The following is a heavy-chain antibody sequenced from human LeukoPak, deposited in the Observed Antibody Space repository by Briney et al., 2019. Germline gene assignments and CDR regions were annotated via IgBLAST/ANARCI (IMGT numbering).Heavy chain of an antibody. V-gene: IGHV1-8*01. D-gene: IGHD4/OR15-4a*01. Sequence: GASVKVSCKASGYPFTSYDLNWVRQAPGQRLEWMGCMNVKSDTADYAPKFQGRVTMTRNTSISTAYMELSSLRPEDTAVYYCARLPGYFGASWGQRTLVTVSS. CDR3: ARLPGYFGAS. CDR1: GYPFTSYD. CDR2: MNVKSDTA. J-gene: IGHJ5*02.